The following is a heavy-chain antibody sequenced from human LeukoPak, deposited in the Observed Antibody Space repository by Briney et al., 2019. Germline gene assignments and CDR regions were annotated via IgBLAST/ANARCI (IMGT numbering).Heavy chain of an antibody. Sequence: ASVKVSCKASGYTFNGYYMHWVRQAPGQGLEWMGWINPNSGVTNYAQKFQGRATKTRDTSISTAYMELTRLRSDDTDVYYCARDNGDYWFDYWGQGTLVTVSS. CDR1: GYTFNGYY. CDR2: INPNSGVT. J-gene: IGHJ4*02. CDR3: ARDNGDYWFDY. D-gene: IGHD4-17*01. V-gene: IGHV1-2*02.